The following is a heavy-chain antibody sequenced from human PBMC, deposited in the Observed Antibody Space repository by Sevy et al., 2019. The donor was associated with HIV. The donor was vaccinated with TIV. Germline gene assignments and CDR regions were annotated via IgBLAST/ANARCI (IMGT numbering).Heavy chain of an antibody. CDR1: GYTFTGYY. CDR3: ARVGYFDWLLPFDY. CDR2: INPNSGGT. D-gene: IGHD3-9*01. V-gene: IGHV1-2*02. Sequence: ASVKVSCKASGYTFTGYYMHWVRQAPGQELEWMGWINPNSGGTNYAQKFQGRVTMTRDTSISTAYMELSRLRSDDTAVYYCARVGYFDWLLPFDYWGQGTLVTVSS. J-gene: IGHJ4*02.